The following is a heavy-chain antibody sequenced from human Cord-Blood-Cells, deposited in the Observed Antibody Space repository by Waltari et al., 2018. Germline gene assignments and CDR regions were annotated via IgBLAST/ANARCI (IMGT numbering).Heavy chain of an antibody. D-gene: IGHD3-9*01. CDR2: INHSGST. V-gene: IGHV4-34*01. CDR1: GGSFSGYY. J-gene: IGHJ6*02. CDR3: ARDGLRYNYYYYYGMDV. Sequence: QVQLQQWGAGLLKPSETLSLTCAVYGGSFSGYYWCWLRQPPGKGLEWIGEINHSGSTNYNPSLKSRVTISVDTSKNQFSLKLSSVTAADTAVYYCARDGLRYNYYYYYGMDVWGQGTTVTVSS.